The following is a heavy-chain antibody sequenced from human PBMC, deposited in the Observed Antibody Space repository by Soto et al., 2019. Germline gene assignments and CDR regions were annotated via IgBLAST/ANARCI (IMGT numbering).Heavy chain of an antibody. D-gene: IGHD6-19*01. Sequence: PGGPLRLSCAASGFTFSSYAMSWVRQAPGKGLEWVSAISGSGGSTYYADSVKGRFTIFRDNAKNTLYLQMNSLRAEDTAVYYFGGDRGSGGYEMVPPQDCYYGMEVWGQGTTVHVSS. J-gene: IGHJ6*02. CDR1: GFTFSSYA. V-gene: IGHV3-23*01. CDR2: ISGSGGST. CDR3: GGDRGSGGYEMVPPQDCYYGMEV.